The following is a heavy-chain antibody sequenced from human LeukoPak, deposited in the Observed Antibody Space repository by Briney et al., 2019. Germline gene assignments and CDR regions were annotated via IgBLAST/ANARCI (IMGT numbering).Heavy chain of an antibody. CDR2: IYSGGRT. J-gene: IGHJ6*03. V-gene: IGHV3-53*01. CDR1: GFTVSSNY. Sequence: GGSLRLSCAASGFTVSSNYMSWVRQAPGKGLEWVSVIYSGGRTYYADSMKGRFTISRDNSKNTLYLQMNSLRAEDTAVYYCARVYYGSGSLHYYYYYMDVWGKGTTVTISS. D-gene: IGHD3-10*01. CDR3: ARVYYGSGSLHYYYYYMDV.